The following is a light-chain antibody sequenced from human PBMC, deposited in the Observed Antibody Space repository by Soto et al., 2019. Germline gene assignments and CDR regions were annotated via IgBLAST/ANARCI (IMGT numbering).Light chain of an antibody. CDR3: SSHSSSGNRV. CDR2: DVS. Sequence: QSVLTQPASVSGSPGQSITISCTGTSTDVGGYNFVSWYQQHPGKAPKLMIYDVSYRPSGVSNRFSGSKSGNTASLTISGLQAEDEADYYCSSHSSSGNRVFGTGTKLTVL. CDR1: STDVGGYNF. V-gene: IGLV2-14*01. J-gene: IGLJ1*01.